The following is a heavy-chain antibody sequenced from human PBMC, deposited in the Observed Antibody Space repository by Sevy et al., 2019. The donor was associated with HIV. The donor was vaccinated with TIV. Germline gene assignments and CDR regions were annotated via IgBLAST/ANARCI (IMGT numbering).Heavy chain of an antibody. CDR2: IIPIFGTA. Sequence: ASMKVSCKASGGTFSSYAISWVRQAPGQGLEWMGGIIPIFGTANYAQKFQGRVTITADESTSTAYMELSSLRSEDTAVYYCASHHYDSSFDYWGQGTLVTVSS. V-gene: IGHV1-69*13. CDR1: GGTFSSYA. D-gene: IGHD3-22*01. CDR3: ASHHYDSSFDY. J-gene: IGHJ4*02.